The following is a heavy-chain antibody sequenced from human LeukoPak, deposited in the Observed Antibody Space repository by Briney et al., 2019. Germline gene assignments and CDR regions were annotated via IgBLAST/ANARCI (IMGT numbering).Heavy chain of an antibody. D-gene: IGHD2-2*01. CDR2: ISAYNGNT. CDR3: ARYCSSTSCYGNYYYYMDV. J-gene: IGHJ6*03. CDR1: GYTFTGYY. Sequence: ASVKVSCKASGYTFTGYYMHWVRQAPGQGLEWMGWISAYNGNTNYAQKLQGRVTMTTDTSTSTAYMELRSLRSDDTAVYYCARYCSSTSCYGNYYYYMDVWGKGTTVTVSS. V-gene: IGHV1-18*04.